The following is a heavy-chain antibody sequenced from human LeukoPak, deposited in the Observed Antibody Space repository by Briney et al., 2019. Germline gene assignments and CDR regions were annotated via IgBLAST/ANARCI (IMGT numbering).Heavy chain of an antibody. CDR1: GFTFSSYS. J-gene: IGHJ4*02. CDR2: ISVSGNT. D-gene: IGHD5-24*01. CDR3: AKSGYNRFDY. Sequence: GGSLRLSCAASGFTFSSYSMSWVRQAPGKGLEWVSAISVSGNTYHADSVKGRFTISRDSSKNTLYLQMNRLRAEDAAVYYCAKSGYNRFDYWGQGTLVTVSS. V-gene: IGHV3-23*01.